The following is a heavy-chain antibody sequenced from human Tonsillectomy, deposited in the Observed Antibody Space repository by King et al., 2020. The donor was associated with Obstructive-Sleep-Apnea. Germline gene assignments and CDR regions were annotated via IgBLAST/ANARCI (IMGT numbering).Heavy chain of an antibody. D-gene: IGHD3-22*01. CDR3: ARHSTMIVAGNWFYP. J-gene: IGHJ5*02. CDR2: IYYSGST. V-gene: IGHV4-31*03. CDR1: GGSISSGGYY. Sequence: VQLQESGPGLVKPSQTLSLTCTVSGGSISSGGYYWSWIRQHPGKGLEWIGYIYYSGSTYYNPSLKSRVTISVDTSKNQFSLKLSSVRGADTAVYYCARHSTMIVAGNWFYPWGQGNLVTVSS.